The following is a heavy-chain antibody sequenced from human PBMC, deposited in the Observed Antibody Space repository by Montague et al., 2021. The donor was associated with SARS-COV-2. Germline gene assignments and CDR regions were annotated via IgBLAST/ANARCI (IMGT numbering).Heavy chain of an antibody. CDR2: VRCSDGRI. CDR3: AKDSYYYGLGYGMDV. J-gene: IGHJ6*02. Sequence: SLRLSCAASGFTFSNSAMHWVRQAPGKGLEWVSGVRCSDGRIHYXDSXKGRFTISRDNSKNVLYLQMNSLRAEDTAVYYCAKDSYYYGLGYGMDVWGQGTTVTVSS. D-gene: IGHD3-10*01. V-gene: IGHV3-23*01. CDR1: GFTFSNSA.